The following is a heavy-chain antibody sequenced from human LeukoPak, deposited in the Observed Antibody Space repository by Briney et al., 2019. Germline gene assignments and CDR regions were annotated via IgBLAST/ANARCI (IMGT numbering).Heavy chain of an antibody. V-gene: IGHV4-39*07. CDR1: GGSISSSSYY. Sequence: SETLSLTCTVSGGSISSSSYYWGWIRQPPGKGLEWIGSIYYSGSTYYNPSLKSRVTISVDTSKNQFSLKLSSVTAADTAVYYCARSGAAAAPDIGWFDPWGQGTLVTVSS. CDR2: IYYSGST. D-gene: IGHD6-13*01. CDR3: ARSGAAAAPDIGWFDP. J-gene: IGHJ5*02.